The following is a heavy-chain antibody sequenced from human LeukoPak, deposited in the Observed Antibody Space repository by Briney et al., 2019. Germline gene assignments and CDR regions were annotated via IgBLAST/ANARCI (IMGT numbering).Heavy chain of an antibody. V-gene: IGHV5-51*01. D-gene: IGHD3-16*02. Sequence: GASLKISCKGSGYRFTSYWIGWVRRMSGKGLEWMGIIYPGDSDTRYSPSFQGQVTISADKSISTAYLQWSSLKASDTAMYYCATLPRGSYRFHYWGQGTLVTVSS. J-gene: IGHJ4*02. CDR3: ATLPRGSYRFHY. CDR1: GYRFTSYW. CDR2: IYPGDSDT.